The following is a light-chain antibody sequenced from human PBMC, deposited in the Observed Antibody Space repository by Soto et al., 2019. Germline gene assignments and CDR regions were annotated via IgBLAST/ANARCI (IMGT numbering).Light chain of an antibody. CDR1: SSNIGNNF. CDR2: RNN. Sequence: QAVVTQPPSASGTPGQRVTISCSGSSSNIGNNFVYWYHHLPGTAPELLIYRNNQRPSGVPDRFSGSKSGTSASLAISGLRSEDEADYYCAAWDDNLIGVVFGGGTKVTVL. V-gene: IGLV1-47*01. CDR3: AAWDDNLIGVV. J-gene: IGLJ2*01.